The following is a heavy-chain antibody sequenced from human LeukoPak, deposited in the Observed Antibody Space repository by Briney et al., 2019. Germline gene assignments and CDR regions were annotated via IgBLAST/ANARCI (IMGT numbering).Heavy chain of an antibody. J-gene: IGHJ4*02. D-gene: IGHD1-26*01. CDR1: GFTLSSYW. Sequence: GGSLRLSCAASGFTLSSYWVHWVRQAPGKGLEWVARINSDGSTINHADSVRGRFTISRDNAENTLYLQMSSLRAEDTAIYFCARAAYYRFDYWGQGTLVTVSS. V-gene: IGHV3-74*01. CDR3: ARAAYYRFDY. CDR2: INSDGSTI.